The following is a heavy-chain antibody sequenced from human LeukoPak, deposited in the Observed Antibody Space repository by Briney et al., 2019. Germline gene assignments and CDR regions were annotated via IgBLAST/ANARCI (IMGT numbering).Heavy chain of an antibody. CDR1: VGSLSNYY. CDR3: ARHDSSGYFDY. D-gene: IGHD3-22*01. CDR2: IYYSGGT. J-gene: IGHJ4*02. Sequence: SETLSLTCMFSVGSLSNYYWTWIRQPPGKGLEWIGYIYYSGGTNYNPSLKSRATILVDTSKNQFSLKLGSVTAADTAVYYCARHDSSGYFDYWGQGTLVTVSS. V-gene: IGHV4-59*08.